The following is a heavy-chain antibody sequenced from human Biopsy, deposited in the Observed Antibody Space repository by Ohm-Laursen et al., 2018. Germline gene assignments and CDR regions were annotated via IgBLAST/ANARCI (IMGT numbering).Heavy chain of an antibody. D-gene: IGHD3-10*01. V-gene: IGHV1-2*02. J-gene: IGHJ3*02. CDR1: GCTFTDYS. Sequence: ASVKVSCKASGCTFTDYSLHWVRQAPGQGLEWMGWVNPNSGATNYAQKFQGRVTMTSDTSISTAYIELRRLISDDTAVYFCARDRMVTIITLVRADTFDIWGQGTLVSVSS. CDR3: ARDRMVTIITLVRADTFDI. CDR2: VNPNSGAT.